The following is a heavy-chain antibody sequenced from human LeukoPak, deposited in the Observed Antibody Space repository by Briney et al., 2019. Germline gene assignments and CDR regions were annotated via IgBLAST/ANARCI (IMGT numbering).Heavy chain of an antibody. V-gene: IGHV4-39*01. CDR2: IYYSGGT. CDR3: ARGNSENYYNSFPY. Sequence: SETLSLTCTVSGGSISSSSYYWGWIRQPPGKGLEWIGSIYYSGGTYYNPSRESRVTISVDTSKNQFSLKLRFVTAADTAVYYCARGNSENYYNSFPYWGQGTLVTVSS. J-gene: IGHJ4*02. D-gene: IGHD3-10*01. CDR1: GGSISSSSYY.